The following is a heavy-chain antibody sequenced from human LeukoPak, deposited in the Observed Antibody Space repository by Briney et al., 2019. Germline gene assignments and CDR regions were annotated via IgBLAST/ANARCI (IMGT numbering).Heavy chain of an antibody. Sequence: RSSETLSLTCAVYGGSFSGYCWSWIRQPPGKGLEWIGEINHSGSTNYNPSLKSRVTISVDTSKNQFSLKLSSVTAADTAVYYCARRGIVVVPALPYYFDYWGQGTLVTVSS. CDR3: ARRGIVVVPALPYYFDY. J-gene: IGHJ4*02. D-gene: IGHD2-2*01. CDR1: GGSFSGYC. V-gene: IGHV4-34*01. CDR2: INHSGST.